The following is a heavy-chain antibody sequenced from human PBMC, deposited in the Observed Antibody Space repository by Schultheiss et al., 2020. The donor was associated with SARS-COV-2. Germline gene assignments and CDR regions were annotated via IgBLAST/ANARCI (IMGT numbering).Heavy chain of an antibody. CDR3: ARDMADYYYGMDV. J-gene: IGHJ6*02. CDR2: IYYSGST. Sequence: SETLSLTCAVYGGSFSGYYWSWIRQPPGKGLEWIGYIYYSGSTDYNPSLKSRVTISVDTSKKNFSLKLRSVTDADTAVYYCARDMADYYYGMDVWGQGTTVTVSS. CDR1: GGSFSGYY. V-gene: IGHV4-59*01. D-gene: IGHD5-24*01.